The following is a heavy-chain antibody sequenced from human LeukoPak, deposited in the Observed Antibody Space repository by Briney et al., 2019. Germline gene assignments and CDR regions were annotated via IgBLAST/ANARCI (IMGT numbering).Heavy chain of an antibody. CDR1: GHTFMNYA. Sequence: ASVKVSCKASGHTFMNYAMNWVRQAPGQGLEWMGWINTNTGNPTYAQGFTGRFVFSLDTSVSTAYLQISSLKAEDTAVYHCARGEWELLPHFDYWGQGTLVTVSS. D-gene: IGHD1-26*01. CDR3: ARGEWELLPHFDY. V-gene: IGHV7-4-1*02. CDR2: INTNTGNP. J-gene: IGHJ4*02.